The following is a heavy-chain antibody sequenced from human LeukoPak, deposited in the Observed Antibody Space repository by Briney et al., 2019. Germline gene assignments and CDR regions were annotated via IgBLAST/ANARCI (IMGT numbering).Heavy chain of an antibody. J-gene: IGHJ6*03. V-gene: IGHV4-34*01. CDR3: ARTSYGGSGRYYYYYMDV. CDR1: GGSFSVYY. D-gene: IGHD3-16*01. Sequence: PSETLSLTCAVYGGSFSVYYWSWIRQPPGKGLEWIGETNHNGDTNYNPSLKSRVTISVDTSKNQFSLKLSSVTAADTAVYYCARTSYGGSGRYYYYYMDVWGKGTTVTVSS. CDR2: TNHNGDT.